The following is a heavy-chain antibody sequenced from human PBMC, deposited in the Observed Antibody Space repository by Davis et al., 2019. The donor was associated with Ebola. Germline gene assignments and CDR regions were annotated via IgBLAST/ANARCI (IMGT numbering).Heavy chain of an antibody. CDR2: MNPNTGYT. CDR1: GYTFIGYY. Sequence: ASVTVSCKASGYTFIGYYMHWVRPAPGQGLEWMGWMNPNTGYTMYAQKFQGRVTMTSDTPSSTAYMELSSLKSDDAAVYYCARVGDHGPGSYYKYGMDVWGQGTTVIVSS. J-gene: IGHJ6*02. D-gene: IGHD3-10*01. V-gene: IGHV1-2*02. CDR3: ARVGDHGPGSYYKYGMDV.